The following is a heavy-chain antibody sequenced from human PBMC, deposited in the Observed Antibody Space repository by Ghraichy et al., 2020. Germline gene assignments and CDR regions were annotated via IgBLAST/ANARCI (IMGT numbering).Heavy chain of an antibody. Sequence: GGSLRLSCAASGFAFGTYWMSWVRQAPGKGLEWVANLKQDGSEEYYVDSVKGRFTMSRDNTKNSLYLHMNSLRAEDTAVYYCSRSLIFVWVGSFDFWGQGTMVTVPS. CDR1: GFAFGTYW. CDR3: SRSLIFVWVGSFDF. J-gene: IGHJ3*01. V-gene: IGHV3-7*03. CDR2: LKQDGSEE. D-gene: IGHD3-16*01.